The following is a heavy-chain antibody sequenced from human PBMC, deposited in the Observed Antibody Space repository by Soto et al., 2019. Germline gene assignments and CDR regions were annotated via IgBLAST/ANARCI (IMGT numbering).Heavy chain of an antibody. J-gene: IGHJ5*02. D-gene: IGHD6-13*01. CDR2: ISYDGSNK. CDR3: ARARIAAAGKGWFDP. Sequence: QVQLVESGGGVVQPGRSLRLSCAASGFTFSSYAMHWVRQAPGKGLEWVAVISYDGSNKYYADSVKGRFTISRDNSKNTLYLQMNSLRDEDTAVYYCARARIAAAGKGWFDPWGQGTLVTVSS. V-gene: IGHV3-30-3*01. CDR1: GFTFSSYA.